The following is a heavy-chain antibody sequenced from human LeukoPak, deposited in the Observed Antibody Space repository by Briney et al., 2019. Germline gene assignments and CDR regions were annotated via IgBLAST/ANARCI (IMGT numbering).Heavy chain of an antibody. J-gene: IGHJ4*02. CDR2: ISGSGGST. CDR3: AKLPVAGLYFDY. D-gene: IGHD6-19*01. V-gene: IGHV3-23*01. Sequence: GGSLRLSCETAGFTFSSYVMHWVRRTPGKGLEWISAISGSGGSTYYVDSVKGRFTTSRDNSKNTLYLQMNSLRVEDTAVYYCAKLPVAGLYFDYWGQGTLVTVSS. CDR1: GFTFSSYV.